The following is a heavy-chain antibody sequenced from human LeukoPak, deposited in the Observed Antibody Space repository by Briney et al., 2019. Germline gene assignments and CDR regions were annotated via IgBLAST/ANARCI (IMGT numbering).Heavy chain of an antibody. J-gene: IGHJ4*02. CDR3: ARRNKDDSNFRLVDY. D-gene: IGHD5-24*01. V-gene: IGHV1-8*01. Sequence: ASVKVPCKASGYTFTNYDINWVRQTTGQGLEWMGWMNPNSANTGYAQKFQGRVTMTRNTSISTAYMELSSLRSEDTAVYYCARRNKDDSNFRLVDYWGQGTLVTVSS. CDR2: MNPNSANT. CDR1: GYTFTNYD.